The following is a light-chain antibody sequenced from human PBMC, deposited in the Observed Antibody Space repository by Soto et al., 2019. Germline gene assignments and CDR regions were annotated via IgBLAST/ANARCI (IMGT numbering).Light chain of an antibody. CDR3: QQYNSYSPT. V-gene: IGKV1-5*03. CDR2: KAS. Sequence: DIKMTQSPSTLSASEGDRVTITCRASQSISVWLAWYQQKAGKAPNLLIYKASRLESGVPSRFSGSGSETEFTLTISGLQPGDSATYYCQQYNSYSPTFGQGTKVDIK. J-gene: IGKJ1*01. CDR1: QSISVW.